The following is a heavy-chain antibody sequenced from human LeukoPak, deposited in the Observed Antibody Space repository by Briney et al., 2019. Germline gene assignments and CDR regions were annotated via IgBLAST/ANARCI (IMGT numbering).Heavy chain of an antibody. CDR1: GYSISSDYY. D-gene: IGHD3-10*01. Sequence: PSETLSLTCTVSGYSISSDYYWGWIRQPPGKGLEWIGNVYRTGSTYYNPSLTSRVAISIDTSKNQSSLKLSSVTAADTAVYYCARDLSITMIRGVTFDYWGQGALVTVPS. CDR3: ARDLSITMIRGVTFDY. J-gene: IGHJ4*02. V-gene: IGHV4-38-2*02. CDR2: VYRTGST.